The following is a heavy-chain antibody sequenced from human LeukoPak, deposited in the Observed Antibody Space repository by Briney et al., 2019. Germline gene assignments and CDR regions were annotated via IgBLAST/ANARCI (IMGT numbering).Heavy chain of an antibody. V-gene: IGHV3-15*01. CDR2: IKSKTDGGTT. CDR1: GFTFSNAW. CDR3: TTVLNLYGGNSGY. J-gene: IGHJ4*02. D-gene: IGHD4-23*01. Sequence: GGSLRLSCAASGFTFSNAWMSWVRQAPGKGLEWVGRIKSKTDGGTTDYAAPVKGRFTISRDDSKTTLYLQMNSLKTEDTAVYYCTTVLNLYGGNSGYWGQGTLVTVSS.